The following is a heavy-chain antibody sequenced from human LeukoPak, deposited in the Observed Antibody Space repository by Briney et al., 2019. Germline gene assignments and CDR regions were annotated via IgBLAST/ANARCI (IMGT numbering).Heavy chain of an antibody. D-gene: IGHD6-6*01. V-gene: IGHV3-11*01. CDR1: GFTFSDYY. CDR3: ARAWGYSSSFDY. CDR2: ISSSGGSI. J-gene: IGHJ4*02. Sequence: PGGSPRLSCAASGFTFSDYYMSWIRQAPGKGLEWVSYISSSGGSIKYADSVKGRLTISRDNAKNSLFLQMNSLRAEDTAVYYCARAWGYSSSFDYWGQGTLVTVSS.